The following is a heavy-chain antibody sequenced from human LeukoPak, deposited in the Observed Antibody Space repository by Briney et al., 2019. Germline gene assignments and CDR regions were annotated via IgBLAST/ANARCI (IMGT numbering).Heavy chain of an antibody. Sequence: QPGGSLRLSCGASGFTFSNFGMSWVRQAPGKGLERVSFISGSGDRTYYAESVKGRFTISRDNSKYTLYLQMNSLRAEDTAIYYCAKGHIDSSGFYHYFDHWAQETLVTVSS. V-gene: IGHV3-23*01. J-gene: IGHJ4*02. CDR3: AKGHIDSSGFYHYFDH. CDR2: ISGSGDRT. CDR1: GFTFSNFG. D-gene: IGHD3-22*01.